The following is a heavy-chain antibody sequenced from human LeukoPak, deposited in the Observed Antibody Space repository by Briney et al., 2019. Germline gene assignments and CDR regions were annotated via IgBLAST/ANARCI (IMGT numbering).Heavy chain of an antibody. V-gene: IGHV4-59*08. D-gene: IGHD1-26*01. CDR2: IYYSGST. J-gene: IGHJ4*02. Sequence: SETLSLTCTVSGGSIRSYYWSWIRQPPGKGLEWIGYIYYSGSTNYNPSLKSRVTISVDTSKNQFSLKLSSVTAADTAVYHCARSFSERFYFEHWGQGALVTVSS. CDR1: GGSIRSYY. CDR3: ARSFSERFYFEH.